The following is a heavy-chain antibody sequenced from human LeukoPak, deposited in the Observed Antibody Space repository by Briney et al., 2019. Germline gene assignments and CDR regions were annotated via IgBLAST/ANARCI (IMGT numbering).Heavy chain of an antibody. CDR2: ISYDGSNK. CDR1: GFTFSSYA. CDR3: ARDYYYDSSGYYYAKHFDY. D-gene: IGHD3-22*01. J-gene: IGHJ4*02. V-gene: IGHV3-30-3*01. Sequence: XRSLRLSCAASGFTFSSYAMHWVRQAPGKGLEWVAVISYDGSNKYYADSVKGRFTISRDNSKNTLYLQMNSLRAEDTAVYYCARDYYYDSSGYYYAKHFDYWGQGTLVTVSS.